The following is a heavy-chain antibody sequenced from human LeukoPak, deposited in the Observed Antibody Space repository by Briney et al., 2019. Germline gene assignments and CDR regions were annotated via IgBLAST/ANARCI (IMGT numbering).Heavy chain of an antibody. CDR1: GGSSSPYY. V-gene: IGHV4-59*01. J-gene: IGHJ4*02. CDR3: ARGITFFDY. D-gene: IGHD1-14*01. Sequence: SETLSLTCTVSGGSSSPYYWSWIRQPPGKGLEWIGYIYYSGSTKYNPSLKSRVTISLDTSKNQFSLKLKSVTAADTAIYYCARGITFFDYWGQGTLVTVSS. CDR2: IYYSGST.